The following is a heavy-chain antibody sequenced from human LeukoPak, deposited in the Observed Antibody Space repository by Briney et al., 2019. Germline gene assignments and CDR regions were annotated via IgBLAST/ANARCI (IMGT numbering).Heavy chain of an antibody. Sequence: GESLKISCKGSGYSFTSYWIGWVRQMPGKGLEWMGIIYPGDSDTRYSPSFQGQDTISADKSISTAYLQWSSLKASDTAMYYCARRYCSSTSCFRTNWFDPWGQGTLVTVSS. V-gene: IGHV5-51*01. CDR1: GYSFTSYW. CDR2: IYPGDSDT. D-gene: IGHD2-2*01. CDR3: ARRYCSSTSCFRTNWFDP. J-gene: IGHJ5*02.